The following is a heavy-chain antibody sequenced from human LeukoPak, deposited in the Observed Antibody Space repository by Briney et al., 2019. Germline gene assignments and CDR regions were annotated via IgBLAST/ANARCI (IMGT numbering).Heavy chain of an antibody. Sequence: GGSLRLSCAASGFTFSSYWMTWVRQAPGKGLEWVANIKQDGSQKFFVDAVKGRFTISRDNAKNSLFLQMDRLRAEDTAVYYCARLYGNSYDHPPDYWGQGTLVTVSP. CDR1: GFTFSSYW. CDR3: ARLYGNSYDHPPDY. CDR2: IKQDGSQK. V-gene: IGHV3-7*01. D-gene: IGHD3-16*01. J-gene: IGHJ4*02.